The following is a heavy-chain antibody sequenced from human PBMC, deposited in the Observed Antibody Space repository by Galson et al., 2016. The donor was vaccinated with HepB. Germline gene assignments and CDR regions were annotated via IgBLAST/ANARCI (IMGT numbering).Heavy chain of an antibody. CDR1: GGTFRDYP. J-gene: IGHJ4*02. CDR3: AGSVMTSLLTPPDPLDY. CDR2: IIPIFPRP. D-gene: IGHD4-23*01. V-gene: IGHV1-69*13. Sequence: SVKVSCKASGGTFRDYPINWVRQAPGQGLEWMGGIIPIFPRPNYAQKFQGRLTITADESTSTVYMELRSLRSEDAAVYFCAGSVMTSLLTPPDPLDYWGRGTLVTVSS.